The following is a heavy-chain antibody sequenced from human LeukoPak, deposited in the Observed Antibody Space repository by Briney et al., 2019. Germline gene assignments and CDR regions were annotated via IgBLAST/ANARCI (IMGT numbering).Heavy chain of an antibody. Sequence: ASVKVSFKASGYPFTGYYMHWVRPAPGQGLEWMGWINPNSGGTNYAQKFQGRVTMTRDTSISTAYMELSRLGSDDTAVYYCARDREMATMNNWFDPWGQGTLVTVSS. J-gene: IGHJ5*02. CDR2: INPNSGGT. D-gene: IGHD5-24*01. V-gene: IGHV1-2*02. CDR3: ARDREMATMNNWFDP. CDR1: GYPFTGYY.